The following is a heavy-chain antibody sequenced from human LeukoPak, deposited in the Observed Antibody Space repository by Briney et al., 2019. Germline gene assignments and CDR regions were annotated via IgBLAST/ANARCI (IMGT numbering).Heavy chain of an antibody. CDR3: AREESGGYFDY. V-gene: IGHV1-46*01. Sequence: ASVKVSCKASGYTFTSYYMHWVRQAPGQGLEWMGVSNPSGVGTNYAQKFQGRVTLTRDTSTTTVYMELSSLRSEDTAAYYCAREESGGYFDYWGQGTLVTVSS. CDR2: SNPSGVGT. CDR1: GYTFTSYY. D-gene: IGHD2-8*02. J-gene: IGHJ4*02.